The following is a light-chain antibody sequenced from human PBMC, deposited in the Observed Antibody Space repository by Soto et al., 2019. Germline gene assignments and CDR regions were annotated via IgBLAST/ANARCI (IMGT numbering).Light chain of an antibody. CDR3: CSYASSSTYV. CDR1: SSDVGNYNL. J-gene: IGLJ1*01. V-gene: IGLV2-23*01. Sequence: QSALTQPASVSGSPGQSITISCTGTSSDVGNYNLVSWYQHDPGKAPKLLIYEGSKRPSGVSDRFSGSKSGNTASLTISGLQAEDEADYYCCSYASSSTYVFGTGTKVTVL. CDR2: EGS.